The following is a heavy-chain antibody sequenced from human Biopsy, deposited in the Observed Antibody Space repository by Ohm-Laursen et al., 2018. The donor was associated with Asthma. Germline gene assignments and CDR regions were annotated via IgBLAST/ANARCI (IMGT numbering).Heavy chain of an antibody. CDR3: VRGEEVAGTYFKD. V-gene: IGHV4-34*01. Sequence: PSQTLSLTCAISGGSLTHYFWMWIRQPPGKGLEWIGEINYRGDTNYNPSLESRVSISVDTSTYHFSLRLNSVTAADTAVYYCVRGEEVAGTYFKDWDQGTLVTVSS. D-gene: IGHD6-19*01. J-gene: IGHJ1*01. CDR2: INYRGDT. CDR1: GGSLTHYF.